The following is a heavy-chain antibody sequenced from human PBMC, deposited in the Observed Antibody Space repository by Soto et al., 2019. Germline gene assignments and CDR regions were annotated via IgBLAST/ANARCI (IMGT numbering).Heavy chain of an antibody. CDR2: ISDDGDKR. V-gene: IGHV3-30*18. J-gene: IGHJ4*02. D-gene: IGHD1-26*01. CDR3: AKARVRIVGANSFDY. Sequence: PGGSLRLSCVGSGFTFSNYGMHWVRQPPGKGLEWVALISDDGDKRYYADSVRGRLIISRDNSKDTLYLQMNSLGPDDTAVCFCAKARVRIVGANSFDYWGQGTPVTVSS. CDR1: GFTFSNYG.